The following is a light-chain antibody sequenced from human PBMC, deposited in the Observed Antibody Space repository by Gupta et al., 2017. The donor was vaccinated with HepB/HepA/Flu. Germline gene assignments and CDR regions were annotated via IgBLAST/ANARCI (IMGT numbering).Light chain of an antibody. Sequence: QSVLTQAPSASGTPGPSVTISCSGSSSNVGSNSVCWYQQFPEMAPKLLLYSDSRRHSGVPDRFSGSKSGTTASLTSSGVEAEDEADYYCQVWDDNSNSWVFGGGTKLTVL. J-gene: IGLJ3*02. CDR1: SSNVGSNS. CDR2: SDS. CDR3: QVWDDNSNSWV. V-gene: IGLV1-44*01.